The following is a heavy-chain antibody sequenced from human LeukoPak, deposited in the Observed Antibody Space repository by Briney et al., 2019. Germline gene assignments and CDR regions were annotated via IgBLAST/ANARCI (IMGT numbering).Heavy chain of an antibody. CDR3: AKDHRSAVAGRGDY. J-gene: IGHJ4*02. D-gene: IGHD6-19*01. V-gene: IGHV3-30*02. CDR1: GFTFSSNG. Sequence: PGGSLRLSRAASGFTFSSNGMHWVRQAPGKGLEWVTFIRYDGSSNYYADSVKGRFTISRDNSKNTLYLQMNSLRAEDTAVYYCAKDHRSAVAGRGDYWGQGTLVTVSS. CDR2: IRYDGSSN.